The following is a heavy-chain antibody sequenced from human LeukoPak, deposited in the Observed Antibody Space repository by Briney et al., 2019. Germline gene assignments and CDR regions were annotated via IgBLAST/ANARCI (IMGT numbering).Heavy chain of an antibody. D-gene: IGHD4-11*01. CDR3: ARTDVSNSHYFDY. Sequence: GGSLRLSCAASAFPFSSYGMHWVRQAPGKGLEWVAVIWYDGSNKYYADSVKGRFTISRDNSKNTLYLQMNSLRAEDTAVYYCARTDVSNSHYFDYWGQGTLVTVSS. CDR2: IWYDGSNK. V-gene: IGHV3-33*01. CDR1: AFPFSSYG. J-gene: IGHJ4*02.